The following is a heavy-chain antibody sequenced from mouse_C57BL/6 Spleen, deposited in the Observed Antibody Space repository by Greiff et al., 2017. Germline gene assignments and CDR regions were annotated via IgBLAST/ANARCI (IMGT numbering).Heavy chain of an antibody. V-gene: IGHV1-15*01. J-gene: IGHJ2*01. Sequence: VKLQQSGAELVRPGASVTLSCKASGYTFTDYEMHWVKQTPVHGLEWIGAIDPETGGTAYNQKFKGKAILTADKSSSTAYMELRSLTSEDSAVYYCTRIYYYGSSHRYFDYWGQGTTLTVSS. D-gene: IGHD1-1*01. CDR1: GYTFTDYE. CDR2: IDPETGGT. CDR3: TRIYYYGSSHRYFDY.